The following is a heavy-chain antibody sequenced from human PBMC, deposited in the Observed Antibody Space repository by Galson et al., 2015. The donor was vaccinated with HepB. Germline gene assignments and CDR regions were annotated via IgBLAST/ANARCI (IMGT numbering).Heavy chain of an antibody. CDR1: GYAFTSYG. CDR3: ARTQWLVLRGMDV. J-gene: IGHJ6*02. V-gene: IGHV1-18*04. Sequence: SVKVSCKASGYAFTSYGISWVRQAPGQGLEWMGWISAYNGNTNYAQKLQGRVTMTTDTSTSTAYMELRSLRSDDTAVYYCARTQWLVLRGMDVWGQGTTVTVSS. CDR2: ISAYNGNT. D-gene: IGHD6-19*01.